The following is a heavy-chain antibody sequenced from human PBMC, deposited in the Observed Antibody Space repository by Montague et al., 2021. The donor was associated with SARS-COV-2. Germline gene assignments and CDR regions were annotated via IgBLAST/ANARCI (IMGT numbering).Heavy chain of an antibody. D-gene: IGHD3-16*02. CDR1: GGSISSSSYY. V-gene: IGHV4-39*01. J-gene: IGHJ4*02. CDR2: IYYSGST. CDR3: ARIRIGVWGSYRYFDY. Sequence: SETLSLTCTVSGGSISSSSYYWGWIRRPPGKGLEWIGSIYYSGSTYYNPSLKSRVTISVDTSKNQFSLKLSSVTAADTAVYYCARIRIGVWGSYRYFDYWGQGTLVTVSS.